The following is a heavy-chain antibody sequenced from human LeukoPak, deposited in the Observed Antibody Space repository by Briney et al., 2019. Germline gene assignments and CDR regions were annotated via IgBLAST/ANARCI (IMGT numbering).Heavy chain of an antibody. CDR1: GXSISSYY. J-gene: IGHJ5*02. V-gene: IGHV4-59*01. D-gene: IGHD1-1*01. CDR3: ARHGTTGTNLNWFDP. Sequence: SETLSLTCTVSGXSISSYYGSWIRQPPGKGLEWIGYIYYSGSTNYNPSLKSRVTISVDTSKNQFSLKVSSVTAADTAVYYCARHGTTGTNLNWFDPWGQGTLVTVSS. CDR2: IYYSGST.